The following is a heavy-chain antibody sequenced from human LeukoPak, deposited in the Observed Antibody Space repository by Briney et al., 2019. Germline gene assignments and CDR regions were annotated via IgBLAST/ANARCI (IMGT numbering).Heavy chain of an antibody. CDR2: IYTSGST. J-gene: IGHJ3*02. CDR3: ARYYYDSSGDDPADAFDI. V-gene: IGHV4-4*07. CDR1: GGSISSYY. Sequence: SETLSLTCTVSGGSISSYYWSWIRQPAGKGLEWIGRIYTSGSTNYNPSLKSRVTMPVDTSKNQFSLKLSSVTAADTAVYYCARYYYDSSGDDPADAFDIWGQGTMVTVSS. D-gene: IGHD3-22*01.